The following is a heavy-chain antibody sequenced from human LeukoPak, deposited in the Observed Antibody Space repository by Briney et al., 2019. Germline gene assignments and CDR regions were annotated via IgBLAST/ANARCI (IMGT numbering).Heavy chain of an antibody. CDR1: GGTFSSYA. CDR2: IIPIFGTA. V-gene: IGHV1-69*13. Sequence: SVKVSCKASGGTFSSYAISWVRQAPGQGLEWMRGIIPIFGTANYAQKFQGRVTITADESTSTAYMELSSLRSEDTAVYYCASTGGVGATHDAFDIWGQGTMVTVSS. D-gene: IGHD1-26*01. J-gene: IGHJ3*02. CDR3: ASTGGVGATHDAFDI.